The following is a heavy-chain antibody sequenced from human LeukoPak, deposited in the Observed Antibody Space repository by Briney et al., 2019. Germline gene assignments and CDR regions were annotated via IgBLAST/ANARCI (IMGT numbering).Heavy chain of an antibody. D-gene: IGHD3-3*01. CDR3: ARGLGITIFGVVTHPFDY. CDR2: INHSGST. V-gene: IGHV4-34*01. J-gene: IGHJ4*02. Sequence: SEILSLTCAVYGVSFSGYYWSWIRQPPGKGLEWIGEINHSGSTNYNPSLKSRVTISVDTSKNQFSLKLSSVTAADTAVYYCARGLGITIFGVVTHPFDYWGQGTLVTVSS. CDR1: GVSFSGYY.